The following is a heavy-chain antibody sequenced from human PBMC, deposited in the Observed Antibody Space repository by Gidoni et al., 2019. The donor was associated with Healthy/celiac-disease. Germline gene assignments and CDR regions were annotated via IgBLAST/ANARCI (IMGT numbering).Heavy chain of an antibody. CDR3: AKDLTPDLRGWFDP. V-gene: IGHV3-23*01. CDR1: GLTFSSSA. Sequence: EVQLLESGGGLVQPGGSLRLSCAASGLTFSSSAMSWVRPAPGKGLEWVSAISGSGVSTYYADSVKGRFTISRDNSKNTLYLQMNSLRAEDTAVYYCAKDLTPDLRGWFDPWGQGTLVTVSS. D-gene: IGHD3-9*01. J-gene: IGHJ5*02. CDR2: ISGSGVST.